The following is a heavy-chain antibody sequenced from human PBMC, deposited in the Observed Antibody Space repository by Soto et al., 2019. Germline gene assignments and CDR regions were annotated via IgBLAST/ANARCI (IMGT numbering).Heavy chain of an antibody. V-gene: IGHV1-18*01. J-gene: IGHJ4*02. CDR3: ARERPEVVLSSGWTDFDY. D-gene: IGHD6-19*01. Sequence: ASVKVSCKASGYTFTSYGISWVRQAPGQGLEWMGWISAYNGNTNYAQKLQGRVTMTTDTSTSTAYMELRSLRSDDTAVYYCARERPEVVLSSGWTDFDYWGQGTLVTVSS. CDR2: ISAYNGNT. CDR1: GYTFTSYG.